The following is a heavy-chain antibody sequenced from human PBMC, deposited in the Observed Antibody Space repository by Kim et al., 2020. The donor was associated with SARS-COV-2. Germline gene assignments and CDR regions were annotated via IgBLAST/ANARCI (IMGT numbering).Heavy chain of an antibody. V-gene: IGHV4-39*01. CDR3: ARHRREGLQTIPYYFY. CDR2: IYYSGST. J-gene: IGHJ4*01. D-gene: IGHD2-21*01. Sequence: SETLSLTCTVCGCSISSSSYYWGWLRQPPGKGLEWIGSIYYSGSTYYNPSLKSRATMSVDTSKNQFSLMLSSVTAADTAVYYCARHRREGLQTIPYYFY. CDR1: GCSISSSSYY.